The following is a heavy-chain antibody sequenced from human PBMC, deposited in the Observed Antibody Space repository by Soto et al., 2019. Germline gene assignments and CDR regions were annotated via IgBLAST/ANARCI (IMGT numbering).Heavy chain of an antibody. CDR3: ASDRDSSGWYEDAFDI. CDR2: ISSNGGST. D-gene: IGHD6-19*01. CDR1: GFTFSSYA. J-gene: IGHJ3*02. V-gene: IGHV3-64*01. Sequence: EVQLVESGGGLVQPGGSLRLSCAASGFTFSSYAMHWVRQAPGKGLEYVSAISSNGGSTYYANSVKGRFTISRDNSKNTLYLQMGSLIAEDMAVYYCASDRDSSGWYEDAFDIWGQGTMVTVSS.